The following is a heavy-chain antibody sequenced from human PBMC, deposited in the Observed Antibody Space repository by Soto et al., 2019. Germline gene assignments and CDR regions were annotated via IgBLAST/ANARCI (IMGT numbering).Heavy chain of an antibody. V-gene: IGHV4-30-2*01. J-gene: IGHJ5*02. CDR3: ARAYYDFWSGYYTGGWFDP. Sequence: SETLSLTCAVSGGSISSGGYSWSWIRQPPGKGLKWIGYIYHSGSTYYNPSLKSRVTMSVDRSKNQFSLKLSSVTAADTAVYYCARAYYDFWSGYYTGGWFDPWGQGTLVTVSS. CDR1: GGSISSGGYS. D-gene: IGHD3-3*01. CDR2: IYHSGST.